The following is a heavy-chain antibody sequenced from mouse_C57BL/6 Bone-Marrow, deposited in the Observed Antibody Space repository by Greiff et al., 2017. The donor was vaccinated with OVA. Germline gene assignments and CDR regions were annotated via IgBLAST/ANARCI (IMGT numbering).Heavy chain of an antibody. V-gene: IGHV5-4*01. CDR2: ISDGGSYT. CDR1: GFTFSSYA. Sequence: EVKVVESGGGLVKPGGSLKLSCAASGFTFSSYAMSWVRQTPEKRLEWVATISDGGSYTYYPDNVKGRFTISRDNAKNNLYLQMSHLKSEDTAMYYCARDGTYYGSPFYYAMDYWGQGTSVTVSS. D-gene: IGHD1-1*01. J-gene: IGHJ4*01. CDR3: ARDGTYYGSPFYYAMDY.